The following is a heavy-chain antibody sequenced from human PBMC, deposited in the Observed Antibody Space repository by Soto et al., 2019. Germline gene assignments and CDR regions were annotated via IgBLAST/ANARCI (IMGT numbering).Heavy chain of an antibody. V-gene: IGHV4-59*01. CDR1: GGSISSYY. Sequence: LSLTCTVSGGSISSYYWSWIRQPPGKGLEWIGYIYYSGSTNYNPSLKSRVTISVDTSKNQFSLKLSSVTAADTAVYYCARANAAAKRAFDYWGQGTLVTVPS. CDR3: ARANAAAKRAFDY. CDR2: IYYSGST. D-gene: IGHD6-13*01. J-gene: IGHJ4*02.